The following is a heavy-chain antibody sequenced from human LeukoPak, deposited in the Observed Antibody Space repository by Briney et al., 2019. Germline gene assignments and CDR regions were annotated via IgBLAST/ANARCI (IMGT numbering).Heavy chain of an antibody. D-gene: IGHD3-22*01. CDR3: ARLDYYDSSGYYSLRDYGMDV. Sequence: GESLKISCKGSGYSFTSYWIGWVRQMPRKGLEWMGIIYPGDSDTRYSPSFQGQVTISADKSISTAYLQWSSLKASDTAMYYCARLDYYDSSGYYSLRDYGMDVWGQGTTVTVSS. J-gene: IGHJ6*02. V-gene: IGHV5-51*01. CDR1: GYSFTSYW. CDR2: IYPGDSDT.